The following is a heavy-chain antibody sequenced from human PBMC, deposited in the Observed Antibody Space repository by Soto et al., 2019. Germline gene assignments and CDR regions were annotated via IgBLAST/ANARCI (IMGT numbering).Heavy chain of an antibody. CDR3: ARDWSDLFPVYWFDP. CDR1: GYTFTSYG. CDR2: ISAYNGNT. D-gene: IGHD3-10*01. J-gene: IGHJ5*02. Sequence: ASVKVSCKASGYTFTSYGISWVRQAPGQGLEWMGWISAYNGNTNYAQKLQGRVTMTTDTSTSTAYMELRSLRSDDTAVYYCARDWSDLFPVYWFDPCGQGPLVPVPS. V-gene: IGHV1-18*01.